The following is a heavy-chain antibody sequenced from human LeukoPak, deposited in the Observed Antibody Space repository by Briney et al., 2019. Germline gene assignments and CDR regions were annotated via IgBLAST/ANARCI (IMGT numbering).Heavy chain of an antibody. CDR1: GFTFSSYA. J-gene: IGHJ4*02. Sequence: GGSLRLSCAASGFTFSSYAMSWVRQAPGKGLEWVSAISGSGGSTYYADSVKGRFTISRDYSKNTLYLQMNSLRAEDTAVYYCAKAPSGGVVTPLDYWGQGTLVTVSS. V-gene: IGHV3-23*01. D-gene: IGHD3-3*01. CDR2: ISGSGGST. CDR3: AKAPSGGVVTPLDY.